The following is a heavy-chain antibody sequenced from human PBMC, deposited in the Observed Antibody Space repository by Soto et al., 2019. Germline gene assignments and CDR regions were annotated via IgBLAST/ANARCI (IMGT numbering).Heavy chain of an antibody. Sequence: GWSLRLSCVSSGLPFINAWMSWVRQAPGKGLEWVGRIKSKIDGEATDYAAPVKGRFTISRDDLKNTLYLHMNSLKIEDTGVYFCTTPPSGWNDYWGQGTQVTVSS. CDR2: IKSKIDGEAT. J-gene: IGHJ4*02. CDR1: GLPFINAW. D-gene: IGHD6-19*01. V-gene: IGHV3-15*01. CDR3: TTPPSGWNDY.